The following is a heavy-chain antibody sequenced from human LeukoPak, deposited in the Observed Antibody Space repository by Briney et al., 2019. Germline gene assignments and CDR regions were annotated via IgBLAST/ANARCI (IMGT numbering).Heavy chain of an antibody. D-gene: IGHD3-10*01. CDR3: AHRPHYSGSGSYSFQH. Sequence: VSGPTLVNPTQTLTLTCSFSGFSLCTSGVGVGWIRQPPGKALEWLAFIFWDDDKRYSPSLKSRLTITKDTSKNQVVLTMTNLDPVDTATYYCAHRPHYSGSGSYSFQHWGQGTLVTVSS. CDR2: IFWDDDK. J-gene: IGHJ1*01. CDR1: GFSLCTSGVG. V-gene: IGHV2-5*02.